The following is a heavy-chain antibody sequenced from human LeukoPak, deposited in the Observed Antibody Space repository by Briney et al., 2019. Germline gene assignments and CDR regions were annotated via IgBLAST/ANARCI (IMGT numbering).Heavy chain of an antibody. J-gene: IGHJ3*01. D-gene: IGHD4-17*01. CDR3: ARTYGDYDDAFDV. Sequence: SETLSLTCTVSGGSISSGTYYWGWIRQPPGKGLEWIGSIYYSGSTYHNPSLKSRVTILVDTSKNQFSLKLSSVTATDTAVYYCARTYGDYDDAFDVWGQGTMVTVSS. V-gene: IGHV4-39*01. CDR2: IYYSGST. CDR1: GGSISSGTYY.